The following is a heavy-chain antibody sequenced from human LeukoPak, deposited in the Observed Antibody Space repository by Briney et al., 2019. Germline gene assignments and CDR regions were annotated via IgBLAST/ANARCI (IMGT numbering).Heavy chain of an antibody. CDR2: ISGRGGGT. Sequence: GGSLRLSCAASGFTFSSNAMTWVRQVPGKGLEWVSCISGRGGGTSYTNSVKGRFTISRDDSKNTLFLQMDILRAEDTAIYFCAKGGGGSCWTPFDYWGQGTLVSVSS. CDR3: AKGGGGSCWTPFDY. CDR1: GFTFSSNA. D-gene: IGHD3/OR15-3a*01. V-gene: IGHV3-23*01. J-gene: IGHJ4*02.